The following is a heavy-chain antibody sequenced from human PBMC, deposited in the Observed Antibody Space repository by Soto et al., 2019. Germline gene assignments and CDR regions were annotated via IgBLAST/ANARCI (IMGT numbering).Heavy chain of an antibody. Sequence: EVQLLESGGDLVRPGGSLRLSCAASGFTFSTYAMNWVRHIPGKGLEWVSGITGNDGTYYVDSVKGRFTISRDISKNTLYMQMNSLKVEDTSLYYCSKDRGTVNTLEVLDHWVPGTLVTFSS. CDR2: ITGNDGT. J-gene: IGHJ5*02. CDR3: SKDRGTVNTLEVLDH. V-gene: IGHV3-23*01. CDR1: GFTFSTYA. D-gene: IGHD5-18*01.